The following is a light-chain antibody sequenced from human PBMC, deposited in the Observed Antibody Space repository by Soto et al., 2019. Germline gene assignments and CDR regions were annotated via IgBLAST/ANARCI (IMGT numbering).Light chain of an antibody. CDR3: QQRSNWPLT. V-gene: IGKV3-11*01. CDR2: DAS. CDR1: QSVSSN. J-gene: IGKJ3*01. Sequence: EIVMTQSPATLSVSPGERATISCRASQSVSSNLAWYQQKPGKAPSLLIYDASNRATGIPARFSGGGSGTDFTLTISSLEPEDFAVYYCQQRSNWPLTFGTGTKVD.